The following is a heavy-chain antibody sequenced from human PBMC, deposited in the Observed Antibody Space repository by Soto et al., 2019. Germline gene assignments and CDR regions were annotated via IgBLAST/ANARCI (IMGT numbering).Heavy chain of an antibody. CDR3: ARAPPPSYNWFDP. CDR2: INAGNGNT. J-gene: IGHJ5*02. Sequence: ASVKVSCKASGYTFTSYAMHWVRQAPGQRLEWMGWINAGNGNTKYSQKFQGRVTITRDTSASTAYMELSSLRSEDTAVYYCARAPPPSYNWFDPWGQGTLVTVSS. CDR1: GYTFTSYA. V-gene: IGHV1-3*01.